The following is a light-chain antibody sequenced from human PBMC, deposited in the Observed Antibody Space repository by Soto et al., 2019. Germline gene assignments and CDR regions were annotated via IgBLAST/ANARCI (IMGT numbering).Light chain of an antibody. CDR2: DAS. V-gene: IGKV3D-20*01. Sequence: EIVLTQSPATLSLSPGERATLSCGASQSVSDNYLAWYQQKPGLAPRLLIYDASTRATGIPDRFSGSGSGTDFTLTISRLEPEDFAEYYCQQYGSSLYSFGQGTKLEIK. CDR1: QSVSDNY. J-gene: IGKJ2*03. CDR3: QQYGSSLYS.